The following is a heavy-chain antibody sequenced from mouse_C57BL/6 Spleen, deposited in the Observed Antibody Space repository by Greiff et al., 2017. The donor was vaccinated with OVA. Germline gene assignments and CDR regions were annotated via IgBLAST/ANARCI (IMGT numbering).Heavy chain of an antibody. J-gene: IGHJ4*01. CDR3: ARKGGYDYNYAMDY. Sequence: VQLQQSGAELARPGASVKLSCKASGYTFTSYGISWVKQRTGQGLEWIGEIYPRSGNTYYNEKFKGKATLTADKSSSTAYMELRSLTSEDSAVYFCARKGGYDYNYAMDYWGQGTSVTVSS. D-gene: IGHD2-4*01. V-gene: IGHV1-81*01. CDR1: GYTFTSYG. CDR2: IYPRSGNT.